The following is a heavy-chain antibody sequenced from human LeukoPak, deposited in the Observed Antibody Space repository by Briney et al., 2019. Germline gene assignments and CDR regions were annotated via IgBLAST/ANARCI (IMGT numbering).Heavy chain of an antibody. CDR3: ARGISKNDY. V-gene: IGHV3-11*04. CDR2: ISDSGSTI. CDR1: GFTFSDYY. J-gene: IGHJ4*02. Sequence: GGSLRLSCAASGFTFSDYYVSWIRQAPGKGLEWVSYISDSGSTIEYADSVKGRFAISRDNAKNSVYLQMSSLRAEDTAVYYCARGISKNDYWGQGTLVTVSS.